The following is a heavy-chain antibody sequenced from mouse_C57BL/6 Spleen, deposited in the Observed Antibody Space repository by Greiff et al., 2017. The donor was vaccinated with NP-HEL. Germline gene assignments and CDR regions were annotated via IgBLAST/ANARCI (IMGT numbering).Heavy chain of an antibody. CDR1: GFTFSDYG. J-gene: IGHJ4*01. CDR3: ARTTKPDYYGSSYDYYAMDY. CDR2: ISSGSSTI. Sequence: DVMLVESGGGLVKPGGSLKLSCAASGFTFSDYGMHWVRQAPEKGLEWVAYISSGSSTIYYADTVKGRFTISRDNAKNTLFLQMTSLRSEDTAMYYCARTTKPDYYGSSYDYYAMDYWGQGTSVTVSS. D-gene: IGHD1-1*01. V-gene: IGHV5-17*01.